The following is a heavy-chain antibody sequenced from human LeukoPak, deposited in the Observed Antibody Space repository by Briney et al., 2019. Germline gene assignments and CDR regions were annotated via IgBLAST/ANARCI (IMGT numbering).Heavy chain of an antibody. CDR2: IYYSGST. D-gene: IGHD3-10*01. CDR1: GGSISSSSYY. CDR3: ARDYGSGSTYFDY. J-gene: IGHJ4*02. Sequence: NTSETLSLTCTVSGGSISSSSYYWGWIRQPPGKGLEWIGSIYYSGSTYYNPSLKSRVTISVDTSKNQFSLKLSSVTAADTAVYYCARDYGSGSTYFDYWGQGTLVTVSS. V-gene: IGHV4-39*07.